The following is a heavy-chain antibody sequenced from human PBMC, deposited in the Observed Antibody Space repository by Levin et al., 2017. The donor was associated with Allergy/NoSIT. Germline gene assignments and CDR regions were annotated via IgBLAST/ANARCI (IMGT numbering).Heavy chain of an antibody. CDR1: GGSFSGYY. Sequence: SETLSLTCAVYGGSFSGYYWSWIRQPPGKGLEWIGEINHSGSTNYNPSLKSRVTISVDTSKNQFSLKLSSVTAADTAVYYCARAVLVRGAPDWFDPWGQGTLVTVSS. V-gene: IGHV4-34*01. CDR3: ARAVLVRGAPDWFDP. J-gene: IGHJ5*02. D-gene: IGHD3-10*01. CDR2: INHSGST.